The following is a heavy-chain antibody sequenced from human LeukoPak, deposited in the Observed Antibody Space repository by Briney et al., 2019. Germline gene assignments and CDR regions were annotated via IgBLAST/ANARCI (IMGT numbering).Heavy chain of an antibody. Sequence: PSETLSLTCTVSGCSISSYYWSWIRQPPGKGLEWIGYIYYSGSTNYNPSLKSRVTISVDTSKNQFSLNLSSVTDADTPVYYCARCIALAGLIHYGGQGTLVTVPS. D-gene: IGHD6-19*01. CDR2: IYYSGST. V-gene: IGHV4-59*08. J-gene: IGHJ4*02. CDR1: GCSISSYY. CDR3: ARCIALAGLIHY.